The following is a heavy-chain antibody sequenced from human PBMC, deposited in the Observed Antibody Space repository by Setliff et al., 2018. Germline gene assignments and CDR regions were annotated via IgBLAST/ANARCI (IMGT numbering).Heavy chain of an antibody. V-gene: IGHV4-38-2*01. Sequence: SETLSLTCDVSGASISSGHYWGWIRQPPGKGLEWIATIYHKGRTYFNPSLQSRVTISVDTSKNQFSLNLSSVTAADTAIYYCARVVPLGGTDRWGQGTLVTVSS. J-gene: IGHJ5*02. CDR1: GASISSGHY. CDR2: IYHKGRT. D-gene: IGHD1-1*01. CDR3: ARVVPLGGTDR.